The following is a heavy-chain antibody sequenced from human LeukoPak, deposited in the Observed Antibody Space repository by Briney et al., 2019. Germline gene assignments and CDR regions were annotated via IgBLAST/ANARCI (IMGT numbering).Heavy chain of an antibody. V-gene: IGHV3-23*01. CDR3: AREPLADYYDSSGYFSARYYYYMDV. D-gene: IGHD3-22*01. J-gene: IGHJ6*03. CDR1: GFTFSSYA. Sequence: GGSLRLSCAASGFTFSSYAMSWVRQAPGKGLEWVSAISSSGGSTYYADSVKGRFTISRDNSKNSLYLQMNSLRAEDTAVYYCAREPLADYYDSSGYFSARYYYYMDVWGKGTTVAVSS. CDR2: ISSSGGST.